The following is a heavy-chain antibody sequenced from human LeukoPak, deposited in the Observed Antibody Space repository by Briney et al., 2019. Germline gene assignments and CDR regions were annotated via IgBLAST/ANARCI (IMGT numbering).Heavy chain of an antibody. CDR3: ARESEDVGITIFGVAISHQRGTNYYMDV. CDR1: GFTFSSYG. Sequence: PGGSLRLSCAASGFTFSSYGMHWVRQAPGKGLEWVAVIWYDGSNKYYADSVKGRFTISRDNSKNTLYLQMNSLRAEDTAVYYCARESEDVGITIFGVAISHQRGTNYYMDVWGKGTTVTVSS. V-gene: IGHV3-30*19. D-gene: IGHD3-3*01. J-gene: IGHJ6*03. CDR2: IWYDGSNK.